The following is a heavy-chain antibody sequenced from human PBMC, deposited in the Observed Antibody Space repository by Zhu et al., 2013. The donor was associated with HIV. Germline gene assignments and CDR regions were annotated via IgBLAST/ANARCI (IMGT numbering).Heavy chain of an antibody. J-gene: IGHJ6*02. CDR3: ARDMKRSINGVLRYYYYGMDV. CDR1: GGTFSSYA. CDR2: IIPIFGTA. Sequence: QVQLVQSGAEVKKPGSSVKVSCKASGGTFSSYAISWVRQAPGQGLEWMGGIIPIFGTANYAQKFQGRVTITADESTSTAYMELSSLRSEDTAVYYCARDMKRSINGVLRYYYYGMDVWGQGTTVTVSS. D-gene: IGHD2-8*01. V-gene: IGHV1-69*01.